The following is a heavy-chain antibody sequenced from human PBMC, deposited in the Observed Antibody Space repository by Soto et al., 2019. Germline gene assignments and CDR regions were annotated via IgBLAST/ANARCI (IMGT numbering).Heavy chain of an antibody. CDR1: GGTFSNYT. V-gene: IGHV1-69*02. D-gene: IGHD3-16*01. Sequence: QVQLVQSGAEVKKPGSSVKVSCKASGGTFSNYTLTWVRQAPGQGLDWMGRIIPILSIANYAQKFHGRVTRTADKSTCTAYTVRSSLKRLDTAVYCCGSRRRGGLLGYWGQGALVTVSS. CDR2: IIPILSIA. CDR3: GSRRRGGLLGY. J-gene: IGHJ4*02.